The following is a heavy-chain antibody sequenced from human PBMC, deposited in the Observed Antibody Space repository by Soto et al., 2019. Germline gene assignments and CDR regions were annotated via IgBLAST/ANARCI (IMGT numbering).Heavy chain of an antibody. Sequence: QVQLVQSGAEVKKPGASVKVSCKASGYTFTGYYMHWVRQAPGQGLEWMGWINPNSGGTNYAQKFQGRVTMTRDTSIRTAYMELSRLRSDDTAVYYCARVVGHSSSWGPAVDYWGQGTLVTVSS. CDR2: INPNSGGT. CDR3: ARVVGHSSSWGPAVDY. D-gene: IGHD6-13*01. CDR1: GYTFTGYY. V-gene: IGHV1-2*02. J-gene: IGHJ4*02.